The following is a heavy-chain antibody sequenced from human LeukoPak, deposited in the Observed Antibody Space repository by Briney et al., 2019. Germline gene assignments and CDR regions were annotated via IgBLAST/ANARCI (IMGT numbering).Heavy chain of an antibody. V-gene: IGHV1-8*01. CDR3: ARTLSYESPLRWFGEIYYYYYGMDV. D-gene: IGHD3-10*01. CDR2: MNPNSGNT. Sequence: ASVKVSCKASGYTFTSYDINWVRQATGQGLEWMGWMNPNSGNTGYAQTFQGRVTMTRNTSISTAYMELSSLRSEDTAVYYCARTLSYESPLRWFGEIYYYYYGMDVWGQGTTVTVSS. J-gene: IGHJ6*02. CDR1: GYTFTSYD.